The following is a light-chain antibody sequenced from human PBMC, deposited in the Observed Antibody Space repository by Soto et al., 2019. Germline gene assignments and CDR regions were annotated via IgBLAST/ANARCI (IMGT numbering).Light chain of an antibody. V-gene: IGLV2-14*01. CDR3: CSYTSSRTYV. CDR2: EVT. Sequence: QSVLTQPASVSGSPGQSITISCPGPSRDAGAYIYVSWYQHHPGKAPKVMIYEVTNRPSGVSDRFSGSKSGNTASLTISGLQAEDEADYYCCSYTSSRTYVFGTGTKVTVL. J-gene: IGLJ1*01. CDR1: SRDAGAYIY.